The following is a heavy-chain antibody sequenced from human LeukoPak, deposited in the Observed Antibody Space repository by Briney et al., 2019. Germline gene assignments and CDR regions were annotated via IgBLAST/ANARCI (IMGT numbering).Heavy chain of an antibody. CDR1: GFTFSDYA. CDR3: ARDRSVVQGSGFYY. D-gene: IGHD6-19*01. J-gene: IGHJ4*02. CDR2: ISGGGAST. Sequence: GGSLRLSCAASGFTFSDYAMAWVRQAPGQGLEWVLAISGGGASTYYADSVKGRFTISRDNSKNTLYLQMNSLRAEDTAVYYCARDRSVVQGSGFYYWGQGTLVTVSS. V-gene: IGHV3-23*01.